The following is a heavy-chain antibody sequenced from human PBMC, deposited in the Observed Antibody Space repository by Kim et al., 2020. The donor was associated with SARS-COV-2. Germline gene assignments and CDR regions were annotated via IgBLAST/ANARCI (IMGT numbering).Heavy chain of an antibody. V-gene: IGHV3-7*03. D-gene: IGHD2-2*01. J-gene: IGHJ4*02. CDR1: GFTFSSYW. CDR3: AREGRVVPGLRDY. CDR2: IKQDGSEK. Sequence: GGSLRLSCAASGFTFSSYWMSWVRQAPGKGLEWVANIKQDGSEKYYVDSVKGRFTISRDHAKNSLYLQMNSLRAEDTAVYYCAREGRVVPGLRDYWGQGTLVTVSS.